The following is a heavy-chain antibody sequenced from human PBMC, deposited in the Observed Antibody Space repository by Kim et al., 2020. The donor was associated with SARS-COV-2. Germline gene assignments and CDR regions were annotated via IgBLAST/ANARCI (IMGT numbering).Heavy chain of an antibody. CDR1: GYSFTSYW. V-gene: IGHV5-51*01. D-gene: IGHD3-3*01. CDR2: IYPGDSDT. CDR3: ARPSSSITIFGGPPEAFDI. J-gene: IGHJ3*02. Sequence: GESLKISCKGSGYSFTSYWIGWVRQMPGKGLEWMGIIYPGDSDTRYSPSFQGQVTISADKSISTAYLQWSSLKASDTAMYYCARPSSSITIFGGPPEAFDIWGQGTMVTVSS.